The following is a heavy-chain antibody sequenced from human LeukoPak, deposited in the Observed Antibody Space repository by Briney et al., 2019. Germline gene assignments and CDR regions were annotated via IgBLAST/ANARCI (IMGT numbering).Heavy chain of an antibody. V-gene: IGHV4-59*01. CDR3: ARATRGYMVRGVIITDYYGMDV. CDR2: IYYSGST. CDR1: GGSISSYY. J-gene: IGHJ6*02. Sequence: SETLSLTCAVSGGSISSYYWSWIRQPPGKGLEWIGYIYYSGSTNYNPSLKSRVTISVDTSKNQFSLKLSSVTAADTAVYYCARATRGYMVRGVIITDYYGMDVWGQGTTVTVSS. D-gene: IGHD3-10*01.